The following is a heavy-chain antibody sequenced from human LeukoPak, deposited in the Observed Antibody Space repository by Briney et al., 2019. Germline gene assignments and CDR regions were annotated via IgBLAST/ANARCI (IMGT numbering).Heavy chain of an antibody. Sequence: GGSLRLSCAASGFTFSSYGMHWVRQAPGKGLEWVAFIRYDGSNKYYADSVKGRFTISRDNSKNTLYLQMNSLRAEDTAMYYCAKDLTTVVTHFDYWGQGTLVTVSS. D-gene: IGHD4-23*01. CDR2: IRYDGSNK. J-gene: IGHJ4*02. V-gene: IGHV3-30*02. CDR3: AKDLTTVVTHFDY. CDR1: GFTFSSYG.